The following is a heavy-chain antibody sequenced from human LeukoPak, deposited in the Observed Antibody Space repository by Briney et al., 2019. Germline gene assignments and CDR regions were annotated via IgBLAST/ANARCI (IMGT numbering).Heavy chain of an antibody. CDR1: GGTFSSYA. V-gene: IGHV1-69*04. J-gene: IGHJ5*02. CDR3: ARVPLLLSPGDYAWFDP. CDR2: IIPIFGIA. Sequence: SVKVSCKASGGTFSSYAISWVRQAPGQGLEWIGRIIPIFGIANYAQKFQGRVTITADKSTSTAYMELSSLRSEDTAVYYCARVPLLLSPGDYAWFDPWGQGTLVTVSS. D-gene: IGHD4-17*01.